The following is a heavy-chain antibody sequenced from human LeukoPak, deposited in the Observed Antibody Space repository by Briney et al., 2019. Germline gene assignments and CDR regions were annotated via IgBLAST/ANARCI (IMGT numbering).Heavy chain of an antibody. CDR2: ISSSSSNI. V-gene: IGHV3-48*04. Sequence: GGSLRLSCAASEFDFSPYSIDWVRQAPGKGLEWVSYISSSSSNIYHADSVKGRFTISRDNAKNSLHLQMNSLRAEDTAVYYCARVGRSGWTVDYWGQGTLVTVSS. J-gene: IGHJ4*02. D-gene: IGHD6-19*01. CDR1: EFDFSPYS. CDR3: ARVGRSGWTVDY.